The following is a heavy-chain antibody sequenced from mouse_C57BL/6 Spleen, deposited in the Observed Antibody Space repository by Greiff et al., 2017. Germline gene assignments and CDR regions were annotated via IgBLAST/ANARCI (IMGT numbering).Heavy chain of an antibody. CDR3: ARGYYGFLFAY. Sequence: QVQLQQPGAELVRPGSSVKLSCKASGYTFTSYWMHWVKQRPIQGLEWIGNIDPSDSETHYNQKFKDKATLTVDKSSSTAYMQLSSLTSEDSAVYYCARGYYGFLFAYWGQGTLVTVSA. CDR2: IDPSDSET. V-gene: IGHV1-52*01. J-gene: IGHJ3*01. D-gene: IGHD1-1*01. CDR1: GYTFTSYW.